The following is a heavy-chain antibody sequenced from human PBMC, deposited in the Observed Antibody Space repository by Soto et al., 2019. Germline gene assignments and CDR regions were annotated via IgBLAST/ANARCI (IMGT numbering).Heavy chain of an antibody. Sequence: PGGSLRLSCAASGFTFSSYAMHWVRQAPGKGLEWVAVISYDGSNKYYADSVKGRFTISRDNSKNTLYLQMNSLRAEDTAVYYCARDDGKGSPDYYYYGMDVWGQGTTVTVSS. V-gene: IGHV3-30-3*01. J-gene: IGHJ6*02. CDR2: ISYDGSNK. D-gene: IGHD1-26*01. CDR1: GFTFSSYA. CDR3: ARDDGKGSPDYYYYGMDV.